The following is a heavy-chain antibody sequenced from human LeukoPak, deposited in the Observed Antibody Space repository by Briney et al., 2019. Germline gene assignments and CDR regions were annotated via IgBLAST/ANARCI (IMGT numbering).Heavy chain of an antibody. CDR3: ARVDDRGHYYDSSGPRKLFDY. V-gene: IGHV1-2*02. CDR1: GYTFTGYY. J-gene: IGHJ4*02. CDR2: INPDSGGT. D-gene: IGHD3-22*01. Sequence: ASVKVSCKASGYTFTGYYMHWVRQAPGQGLEWMGWINPDSGGTNYAQKFRGRVTMTRDTSISTAYMQLSRLSSDDTAVYYCARVDDRGHYYDSSGPRKLFDYWGQGTLVTVSS.